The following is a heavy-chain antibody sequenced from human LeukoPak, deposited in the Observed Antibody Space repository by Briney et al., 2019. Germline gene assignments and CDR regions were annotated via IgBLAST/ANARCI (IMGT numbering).Heavy chain of an antibody. CDR1: GFTFSSYA. V-gene: IGHV3-64*01. D-gene: IGHD3-22*01. Sequence: GGSLRLSFAASGFTFSSYAMHWVRQAPGKGLEYVSAISSNGGSTYYANSVKGRFTISRDNSKNTLYLQMGSLRAEDMAVYYCARSTDSSRSFDYWGQGTLVTVSS. J-gene: IGHJ4*02. CDR3: ARSTDSSRSFDY. CDR2: ISSNGGST.